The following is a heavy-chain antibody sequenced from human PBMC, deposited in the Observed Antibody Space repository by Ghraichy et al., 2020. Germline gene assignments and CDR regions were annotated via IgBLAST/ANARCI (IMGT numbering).Heavy chain of an antibody. CDR2: ISWNSGSI. J-gene: IGHJ6*02. D-gene: IGHD3-10*01. V-gene: IGHV3-9*01. CDR3: AKVSGYYYYYYGMDV. CDR1: GFTFVDYA. Sequence: SLNISCAASGFTFVDYAMHWVRQAPGKGLEWVSGISWNSGSIGYADSVKGRFTISRDNAKNSLYLQMNSLRAEDTALYYCAKVSGYYYYYYGMDVWGQGTTVTVSS.